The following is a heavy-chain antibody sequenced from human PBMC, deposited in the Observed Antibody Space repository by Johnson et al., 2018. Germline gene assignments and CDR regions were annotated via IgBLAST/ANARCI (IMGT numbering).Heavy chain of an antibody. CDR3: ARTGYYYARGRAFDI. Sequence: VQLVETGGGVVQPGRSLRLSCAASGFTFSSYALNWVRQAPGKGLEWVAVTSDDGSNKYYADSVKGRFTISRDNSKNTLFLQMNSLSVEDTAVYYRARTGYYYARGRAFDIWGQGSMVTFSS. CDR2: TSDDGSNK. J-gene: IGHJ3*02. CDR1: GFTFSSYA. V-gene: IGHV3-30-3*01. D-gene: IGHD3-10*02.